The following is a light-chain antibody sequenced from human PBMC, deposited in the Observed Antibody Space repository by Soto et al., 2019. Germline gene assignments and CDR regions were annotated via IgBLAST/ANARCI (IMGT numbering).Light chain of an antibody. CDR2: KAS. V-gene: IGKV1-5*03. CDR3: QHYNSYSDA. Sequence: DIQMTQSPSTLSGSVGDRVTITCRASQTISSWLARYQQKPGKAPKLLIYKASTLKSGVPSRFSGSGSGTEFTLTISSLQADDFATYYCQHYNSYSDAVGQGTKVDSK. CDR1: QTISSW. J-gene: IGKJ1*01.